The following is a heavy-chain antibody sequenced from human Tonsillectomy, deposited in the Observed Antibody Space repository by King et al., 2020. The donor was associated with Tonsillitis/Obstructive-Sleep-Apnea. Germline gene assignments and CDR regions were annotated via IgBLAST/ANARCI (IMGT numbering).Heavy chain of an antibody. D-gene: IGHD3-10*01. CDR1: GFTFSSYS. V-gene: IGHV3-48*02. Sequence: VQLVESGGGLVQPGGSLRLSCAASGFTFSSYSMNWVRQAPGKGLEWVSYISSSSSTIYYADSVKGRFTISRENAKNSLYLQMNSLRDEDTAVYYCARDGDYYGSGSYQYYYYYYMDVWGKGTTVTVSS. CDR2: ISSSSSTI. J-gene: IGHJ6*03. CDR3: ARDGDYYGSGSYQYYYYYYMDV.